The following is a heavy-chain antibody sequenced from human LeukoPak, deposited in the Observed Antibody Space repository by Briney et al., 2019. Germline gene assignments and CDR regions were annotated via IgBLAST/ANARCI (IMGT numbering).Heavy chain of an antibody. CDR2: ISGSGGGT. Sequence: GGSLRLSCAVSGITLSNYGMSWVRQAPGKGLEWVAGISGSGGGTNYADSVKGRFTISRDNSNNTLYLQVNNLKAEDTAMYFCAKVRGSRAYNWFDPWGQGTLVTVSS. V-gene: IGHV3-23*01. J-gene: IGHJ5*02. CDR3: AKVRGSRAYNWFDP. CDR1: GITLSNYG. D-gene: IGHD6-13*01.